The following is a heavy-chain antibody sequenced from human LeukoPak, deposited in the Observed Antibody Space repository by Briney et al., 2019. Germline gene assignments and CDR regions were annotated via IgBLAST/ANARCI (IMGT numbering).Heavy chain of an antibody. CDR3: ARDLKSSGSNFDY. V-gene: IGHV1-69*04. D-gene: IGHD2-15*01. Sequence: VASVKVSCKASGGTFSSYAISWVRQAPGQGLEWMGRIIPILGIANYAQKFQGRVTITADKSTSTAYMELSSLRSEDTAVYYCARDLKSSGSNFDYWGQGTLVTVSS. CDR1: GGTFSSYA. J-gene: IGHJ4*02. CDR2: IIPILGIA.